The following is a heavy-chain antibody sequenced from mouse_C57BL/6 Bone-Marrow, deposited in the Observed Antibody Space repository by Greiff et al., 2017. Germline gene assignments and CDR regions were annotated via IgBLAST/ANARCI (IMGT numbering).Heavy chain of an antibody. CDR1: GYSFTDYN. CDR3: ASIAY. J-gene: IGHJ3*01. V-gene: IGHV1-39*01. Sequence: VHVKQSGPELVKPGVSCKASGYSFTDYNMNWVKQSNGKSLEWIGVINPNYGTTSYNQKFKGKATLTVDQSSSTAYMQLNSLTSEDSAVYYCASIAYWGQGTLVTVSA. CDR2: INPNYGTT.